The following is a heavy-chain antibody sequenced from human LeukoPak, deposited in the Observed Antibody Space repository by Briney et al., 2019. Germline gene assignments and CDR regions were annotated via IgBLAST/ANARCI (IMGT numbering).Heavy chain of an antibody. D-gene: IGHD6-19*01. Sequence: GGSLRLSCTASGFTFSSYAMSWVRQAPGKGLEWVSAISGSGGSTYYADSVKGRFTISRDNSKNTLYLQMNSLRAEDTAVYYCARAYSSGGGVDYWGQGTLVTVSS. V-gene: IGHV3-23*01. CDR1: GFTFSSYA. J-gene: IGHJ4*02. CDR3: ARAYSSGGGVDY. CDR2: ISGSGGST.